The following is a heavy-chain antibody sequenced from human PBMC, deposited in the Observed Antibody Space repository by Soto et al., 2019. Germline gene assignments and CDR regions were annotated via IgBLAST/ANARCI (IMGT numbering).Heavy chain of an antibody. Sequence: EVQLVESGGGLVQPGGSLRLSCAASGFTFSSYAMHWVRQAPGKGLEYVSAISSNGGSTDYANSVKGRFTISRDNSKNTLDLQMGSLRAEDMGVYYCARGGRGYAFVYWGQGTLVTVSS. V-gene: IGHV3-64*01. D-gene: IGHD5-12*01. CDR2: ISSNGGST. CDR1: GFTFSSYA. J-gene: IGHJ4*02. CDR3: ARGGRGYAFVY.